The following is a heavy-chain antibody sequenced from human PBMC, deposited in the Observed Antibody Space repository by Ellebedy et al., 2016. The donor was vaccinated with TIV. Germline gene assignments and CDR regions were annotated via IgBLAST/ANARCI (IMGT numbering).Heavy chain of an antibody. D-gene: IGHD6-6*01. J-gene: IGHJ2*01. Sequence: GESLKISCEASGFTFNNHAVSWVRQAPGKGLEWIPGTGSTFSADSVQGRFTVSRDNSKQMVYLQMNSLTSEDTGVYYCAREAGISSFRHWYIDLWGRGTLVIVSS. CDR1: GFTFNNHA. CDR3: AREAGISSFRHWYIDL. CDR2: TGST. V-gene: IGHV3-53*01.